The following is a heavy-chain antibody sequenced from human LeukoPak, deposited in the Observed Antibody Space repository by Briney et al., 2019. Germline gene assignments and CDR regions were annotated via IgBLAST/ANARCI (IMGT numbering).Heavy chain of an antibody. Sequence: PSETLSLTCTVSGGSISSSSYYWGWIRQPPGKGLEWIGSIYYSGSTYYNPSLKSRVTISVDTSKNQFSLKLSPVTAADTAVYYCARYSSGWQNQYYYYGMDVWGQGTTVTVSS. J-gene: IGHJ6*02. V-gene: IGHV4-39*01. CDR3: ARYSSGWQNQYYYYGMDV. CDR2: IYYSGST. D-gene: IGHD6-19*01. CDR1: GGSISSSSYY.